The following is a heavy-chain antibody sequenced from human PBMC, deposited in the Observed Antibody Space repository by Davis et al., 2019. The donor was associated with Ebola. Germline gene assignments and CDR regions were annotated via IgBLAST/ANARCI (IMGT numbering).Heavy chain of an antibody. Sequence: ASVKVSCKASGYTFTNYYMHWVRQAPGQGLEWMGWISAYNGNTNYAQKLQGRVTMTTDTSTSTAYMELRSLRSDDTAVYYCARSHVWYFDYWGQGTLVTVSS. CDR1: GYTFTNYY. CDR3: ARSHVWYFDY. V-gene: IGHV1-18*04. D-gene: IGHD5/OR15-5a*01. J-gene: IGHJ4*02. CDR2: ISAYNGNT.